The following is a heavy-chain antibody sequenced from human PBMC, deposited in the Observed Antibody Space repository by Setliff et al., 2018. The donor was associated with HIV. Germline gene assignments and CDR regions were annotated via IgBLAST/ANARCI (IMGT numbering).Heavy chain of an antibody. CDR3: ARPGSSSYYYAMDV. V-gene: IGHV4-59*01. Sequence: SETLSLTCTVSGAPLSSYYLNWIRQPPGKGLEWIATIYTTERISYNPSLRSRVTISVETSQNLFSLRLRSVTAADTGVYYCARPGSSSYYYAMDVWGLGTTVTVSS. J-gene: IGHJ6*02. CDR1: GAPLSSYY. CDR2: IYTTERI. D-gene: IGHD3-10*01.